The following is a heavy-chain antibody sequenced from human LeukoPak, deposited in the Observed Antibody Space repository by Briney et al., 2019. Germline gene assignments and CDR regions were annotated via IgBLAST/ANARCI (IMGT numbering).Heavy chain of an antibody. CDR3: ARVLRTYYCSGGSCYSGDYYYYYMDV. Sequence: VKPSGTLSLTCAVSGGSISSSNWWSWVRQPPGKGLEWIGEIYHSGSTNYNPSLKSRVTISVDTSKNQFSLKLSSVTAADTAVYYCARVLRTYYCSGGSCYSGDYYYYYMDVWGKGTTVTISS. V-gene: IGHV4-4*02. CDR1: GGSISSSNW. D-gene: IGHD2-15*01. CDR2: IYHSGST. J-gene: IGHJ6*03.